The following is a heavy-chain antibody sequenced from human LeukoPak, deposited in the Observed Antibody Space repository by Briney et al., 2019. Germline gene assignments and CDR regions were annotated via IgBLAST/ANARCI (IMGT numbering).Heavy chain of an antibody. CDR1: GCTFSSYR. D-gene: IGHD6-19*01. J-gene: IGHJ4*02. CDR3: ARDKQWLLDY. V-gene: IGHV3-21*01. CDR2: ISSSSSYI. Sequence: GGSLRLSCAASGCTFSSYRMNWVRQAPGKGLEWVSSISSSSSYIYYADSVKGRFTISRDNAKNSLYLQMNSLRAEDTAVYYCARDKQWLLDYWGQGTLVTVSS.